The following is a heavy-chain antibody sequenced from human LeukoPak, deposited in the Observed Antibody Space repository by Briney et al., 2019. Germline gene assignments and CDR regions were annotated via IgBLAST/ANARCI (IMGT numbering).Heavy chain of an antibody. V-gene: IGHV3-53*01. D-gene: IGHD3-22*01. CDR3: ARAAYDSGSYIVNHDY. Sequence: GGSLRLSCAASGFTFSNAWMSWVRQAPGKGLEWVSVIYRDDTTYYADSVKGRFTISRDNSRNTLYLQMSSLRAEDTAVYYCARAAYDSGSYIVNHDYWGQGTLVTVSS. CDR2: IYRDDTT. J-gene: IGHJ4*02. CDR1: GFTFSNAW.